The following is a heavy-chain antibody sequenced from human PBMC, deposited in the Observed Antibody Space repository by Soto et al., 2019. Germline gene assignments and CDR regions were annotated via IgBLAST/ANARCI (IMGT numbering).Heavy chain of an antibody. Sequence: QVQLGESGGGVVQPGRSLRLSCAASGFTFSSYGMHWVRQAPGKGLERVAVISYDGSNKYYADSVKGRFTISRDNSKTTRYLHMNSLRAEDTAVYYCATDRRYCSSTSCYSWFDPWGQGTLVTVSS. CDR2: ISYDGSNK. V-gene: IGHV3-30*03. CDR1: GFTFSSYG. D-gene: IGHD2-2*01. CDR3: ATDRRYCSSTSCYSWFDP. J-gene: IGHJ5*02.